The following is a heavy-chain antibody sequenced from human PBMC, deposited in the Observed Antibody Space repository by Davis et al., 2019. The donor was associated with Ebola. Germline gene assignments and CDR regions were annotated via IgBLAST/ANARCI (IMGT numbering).Heavy chain of an antibody. CDR3: ARAQYYYGSGTPMDV. Sequence: MPSETLSLTCGVSGGPISSSGHSWTWIRQPPGKGLEWIGHIFNTGSTYYKPALMSRVTISLARSTNQFSLKLRSVTAADTAVYYCARAQYYYGSGTPMDVWGKGTTVTVSS. D-gene: IGHD3-10*01. J-gene: IGHJ6*04. V-gene: IGHV4-30-2*01. CDR1: GGPISSSGHS. CDR2: IFNTGST.